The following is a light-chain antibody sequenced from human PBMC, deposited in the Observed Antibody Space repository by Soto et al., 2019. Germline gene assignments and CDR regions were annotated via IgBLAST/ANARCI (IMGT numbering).Light chain of an antibody. Sequence: EIVLTQSPGTLSLSPGERATLSCRASQTVSGSFLAWYQQKPGQAPRLLIYGASNRATGIPDRFSGSGSGTEFTLTISRLEPEDIAMYYCEQYGSSSRTFGPGTKVDIK. CDR1: QTVSGSF. CDR2: GAS. CDR3: EQYGSSSRT. V-gene: IGKV3-20*01. J-gene: IGKJ1*01.